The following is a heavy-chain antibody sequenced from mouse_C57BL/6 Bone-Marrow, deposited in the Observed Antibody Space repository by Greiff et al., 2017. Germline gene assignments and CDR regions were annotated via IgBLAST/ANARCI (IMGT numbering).Heavy chain of an antibody. V-gene: IGHV5-9-1*02. CDR2: ISSGGDYI. Sequence: EVKLQESGEGLVKPGGSLKLSCAASGFTFSSYAMSWVRQTPEKRLEWVAYISSGGDYIYYADPVKGRFTISRDNARNTLYLQMSSLKSEDTAMYYCTRDYYGSKAWFAYWGQGTLVTVSA. CDR3: TRDYYGSKAWFAY. CDR1: GFTFSSYA. J-gene: IGHJ3*01. D-gene: IGHD1-1*01.